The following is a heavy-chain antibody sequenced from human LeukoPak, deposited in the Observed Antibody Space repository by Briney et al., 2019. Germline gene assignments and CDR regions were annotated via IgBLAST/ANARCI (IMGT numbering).Heavy chain of an antibody. CDR3: ARADFCNSTSCYTAEYFQH. D-gene: IGHD2-2*02. J-gene: IGHJ1*01. CDR2: ISWNSGTI. Sequence: GRSLRLSCAASGFTFDDYAMHWVRQAPGKGLEWVSGISWNSGTIYYADSVKGRFTISRDNAQNSLFLQMNSLRAEDTAVYYCARADFCNSTSCYTAEYFQHWGPGTLVTVSS. CDR1: GFTFDDYA. V-gene: IGHV3-9*01.